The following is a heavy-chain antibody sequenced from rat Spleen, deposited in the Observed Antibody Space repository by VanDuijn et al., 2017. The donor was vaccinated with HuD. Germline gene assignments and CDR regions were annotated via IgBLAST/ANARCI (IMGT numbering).Heavy chain of an antibody. V-gene: IGHV1-43*01. CDR1: GYTFTSYY. J-gene: IGHJ4*01. D-gene: IGHD1-4*01. CDR3: TTGITTVMDA. CDR2: INTGSGGT. Sequence: QVQLQQSGAELAKPGSSVKISCKASGYTFTSYYISWIKQTTGQGLEYIGYINTGSGGTNYNEKFKDKAPLTVDKSSSTAFMQLSSLTPDDSAVYYCTTGITTVMDAWGQGASVTVSS.